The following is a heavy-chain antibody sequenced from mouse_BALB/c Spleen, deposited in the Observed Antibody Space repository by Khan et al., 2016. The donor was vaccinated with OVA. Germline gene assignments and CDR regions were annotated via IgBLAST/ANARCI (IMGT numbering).Heavy chain of an antibody. CDR3: TRGGHGSPFDY. CDR2: ITPNNGGT. V-gene: IGHV1-18*01. D-gene: IGHD1-1*01. CDR1: GYTFTDYN. Sequence: QQSGPELVKPGASVKISCKASGYTFTDYNMDWVKQSHGKSLEWIGDITPNNGGTIYNQKFKGKATLTVDKSSSTAYMELRSLTSEDTAVYYCTRGGHGSPFDYWGQGTTLTVSS. J-gene: IGHJ2*01.